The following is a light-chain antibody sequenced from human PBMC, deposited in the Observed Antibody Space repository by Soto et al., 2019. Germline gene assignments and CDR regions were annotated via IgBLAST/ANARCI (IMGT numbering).Light chain of an antibody. Sequence: EIVMTQSPATLSVSPGERAALSCRASQSVSSNLAWYQQKPGQAPRLLIYDASTRATGVPLRFGGSGSGTEFTLTISSLQSEDFAVYYCQQYTKWPLTFGQGTKVDIK. CDR3: QQYTKWPLT. CDR2: DAS. V-gene: IGKV3-15*01. J-gene: IGKJ1*01. CDR1: QSVSSN.